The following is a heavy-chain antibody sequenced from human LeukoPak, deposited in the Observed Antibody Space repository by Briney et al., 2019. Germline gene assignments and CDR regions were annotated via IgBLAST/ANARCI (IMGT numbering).Heavy chain of an antibody. CDR3: AREEGSQGFDY. Sequence: GGSLRLSCAASGFTVSSNHMSWVRQAPGKGLEWVSVIYSGGDTYYADSVKGRFTISRDDSKNTLYLQMNSLRAEDTAVYYCAREEGSQGFDYWGQGTLVTVSS. CDR1: GFTVSSNH. J-gene: IGHJ4*02. CDR2: IYSGGDT. V-gene: IGHV3-66*01.